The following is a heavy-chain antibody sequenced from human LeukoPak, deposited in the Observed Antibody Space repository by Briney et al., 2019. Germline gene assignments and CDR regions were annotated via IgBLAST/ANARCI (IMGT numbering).Heavy chain of an antibody. V-gene: IGHV3-53*01. CDR3: ARDIFGGTYYYDSSGSKGYFDY. D-gene: IGHD3-22*01. CDR2: IYSGGST. CDR1: GFTVSSNY. J-gene: IGHJ4*02. Sequence: PGGSLRLSCAASGFTVSSNYMSWVRQAPGKGLEWVSVIYSGGSTYYADSVKGRFTISRDNSKNSLYLQMNSLRAEDTAVYYCARDIFGGTYYYDSSGSKGYFDYWGQGTLVTVSS.